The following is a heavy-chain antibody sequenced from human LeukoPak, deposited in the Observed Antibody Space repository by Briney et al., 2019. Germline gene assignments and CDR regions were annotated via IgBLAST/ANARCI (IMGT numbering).Heavy chain of an antibody. J-gene: IGHJ5*02. CDR3: ARAFSSGFTPHWFDP. CDR1: GGSISSYY. CDR2: IYYSGST. Sequence: SETLSLTCTVSGGSISSYYWGWIRQPPGKGLEWIGYIYYSGSTNYNPSLKSRVTISVDTSKNQFPLKLSSVTAADTAVYYCARAFSSGFTPHWFDPWGQGTLVTVSS. V-gene: IGHV4-59*01. D-gene: IGHD3-22*01.